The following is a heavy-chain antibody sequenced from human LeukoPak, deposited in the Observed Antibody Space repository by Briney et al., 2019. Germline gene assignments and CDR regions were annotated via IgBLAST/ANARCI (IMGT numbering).Heavy chain of an antibody. V-gene: IGHV1-2*02. J-gene: IGHJ4*02. CDR3: ARASWYYYDSSGYPDY. D-gene: IGHD3-22*01. CDR1: GYTFTGYY. Sequence: GASVKVSCKASGYTFTGYYMHWVRQAPGQGLEWMGWINPNSGGTNYAQKFQGRVTMTRDTSISTACMELSRLRSDDTAVYYCARASWYYYDSSGYPDYWGQGTLVTVSS. CDR2: INPNSGGT.